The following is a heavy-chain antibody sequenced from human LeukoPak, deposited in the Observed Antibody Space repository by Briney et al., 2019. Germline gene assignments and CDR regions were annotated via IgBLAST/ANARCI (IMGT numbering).Heavy chain of an antibody. V-gene: IGHV3-21*01. CDR3: ARDPPSYYDSSGYYYSGVDY. CDR2: ISSSSSYI. CDR1: GFTFSSYS. D-gene: IGHD3-22*01. J-gene: IGHJ4*02. Sequence: GGSLRLSCAASGFTFSSYSMNWVRQAPGKGLEWVSSISSSSSYIYYADSVKGRFTISRDNAKNSLYLQMNSLRAEDTAVYYCARDPPSYYDSSGYYYSGVDYWGQGTLVTVSS.